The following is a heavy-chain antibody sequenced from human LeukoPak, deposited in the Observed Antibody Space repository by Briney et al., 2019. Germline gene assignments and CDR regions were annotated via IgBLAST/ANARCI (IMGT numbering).Heavy chain of an antibody. Sequence: GGSLRLSCEASGFSFSTREMNWVRQAPGKGPEWVSYIISSGSTIYYADSVQGRFTASRDNAKNLLFLQMNSLRPEDTGVYYCARIDRDFYYMDVWGKGTTVTVSS. CDR2: IISSGSTI. V-gene: IGHV3-48*03. D-gene: IGHD3-22*01. CDR3: ARIDRDFYYMDV. J-gene: IGHJ6*03. CDR1: GFSFSTRE.